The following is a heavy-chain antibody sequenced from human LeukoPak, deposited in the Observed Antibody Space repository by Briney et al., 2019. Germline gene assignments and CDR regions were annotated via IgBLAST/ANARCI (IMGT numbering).Heavy chain of an antibody. V-gene: IGHV4-39*01. CDR2: IYYSGST. CDR3: ARHVAEYSSSWYLDY. D-gene: IGHD6-13*01. J-gene: IGHJ4*02. Sequence: SKTLSLTCTVPGGSISSSSYYWGWIRQPPGKGLEWIGSIYYSGSTYYNPSLKSRVTISVDTSKNQFSLKLSSVTAADTAVYYCARHVAEYSSSWYLDYWGQGTLVTVSS. CDR1: GGSISSSSYY.